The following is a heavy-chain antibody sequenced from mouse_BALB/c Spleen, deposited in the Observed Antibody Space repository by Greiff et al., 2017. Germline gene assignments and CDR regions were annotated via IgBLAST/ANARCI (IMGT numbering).Heavy chain of an antibody. J-gene: IGHJ4*01. Sequence: VQLKESGGGLVQPGGSRKLSCAASGFTFSSFGMHWVRQAPEKGLEWVAYISSGSSTIYYADTVKGRFTISRDNPKNTLFLQMTSLRSEDTAMYYCARRGYGRAMDYWGQGTSVTVSS. V-gene: IGHV5-17*02. CDR3: ARRGYGRAMDY. D-gene: IGHD2-14*01. CDR2: ISSGSSTI. CDR1: GFTFSSFG.